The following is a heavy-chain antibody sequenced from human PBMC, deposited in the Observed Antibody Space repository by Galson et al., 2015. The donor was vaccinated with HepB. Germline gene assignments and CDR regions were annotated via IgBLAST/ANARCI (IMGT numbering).Heavy chain of an antibody. J-gene: IGHJ4*02. V-gene: IGHV1-3*01. CDR1: GYTFSNYA. CDR2: INVGDGNI. CDR3: ARDRVWLGSYRFFDY. D-gene: IGHD3-16*02. Sequence: SVKVSCKASGYTFSNYAIDWVRQAPGQGLEWMGWINVGDGNIKYSQKFQGRVTITTDTSASTAYMDLSSLRSEDTAVYYCARDRVWLGSYRFFDYWGQGTLVTVSS.